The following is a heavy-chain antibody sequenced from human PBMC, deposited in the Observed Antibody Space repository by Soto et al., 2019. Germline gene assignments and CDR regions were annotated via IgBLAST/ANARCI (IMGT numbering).Heavy chain of an antibody. CDR1: GGTFSSYA. V-gene: IGHV1-69*06. J-gene: IGHJ5*02. CDR2: IIPIFGTA. CDR3: ARALFAHSWFDP. D-gene: IGHD2-21*01. Sequence: ASVKVSCEASGGTFSSYAMSWVRQAPGQGLEWMGGIIPIFGTANYAQKFQGRVTITADKSTSTAYMELSSLRSEDTAVYYCARALFAHSWFDPWGQGTLVTVSS.